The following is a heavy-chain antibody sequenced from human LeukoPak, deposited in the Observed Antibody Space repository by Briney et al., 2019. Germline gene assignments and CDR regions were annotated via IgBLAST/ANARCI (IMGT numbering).Heavy chain of an antibody. J-gene: IGHJ4*02. CDR2: IYYTGST. D-gene: IGHD6-13*01. Sequence: GSLRLSCAASGFTFSSYSMNWVRQAPGKGLEWIGYIYYTGSTNYNPSLKSRVTMSVDTSKNQFSLNLKSVTPEDTAVYCARNLIPEQLVLNFWGQGTLVTVSS. CDR1: GFTFSSYS. V-gene: IGHV4-59*01. CDR3: ARNLIPEQLVLNF.